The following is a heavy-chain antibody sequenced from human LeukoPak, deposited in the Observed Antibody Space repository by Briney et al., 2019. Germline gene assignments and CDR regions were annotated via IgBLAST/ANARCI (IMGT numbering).Heavy chain of an antibody. J-gene: IGHJ4*02. CDR3: AKDPKSIAARPSLFHAPRYFGY. V-gene: IGHV3-30*02. D-gene: IGHD6-6*01. CDR2: IRYDGSNK. CDR1: GFTFSSYG. Sequence: GRSLRLSCAASGFTFSSYGMHWVRQAPGKGLEWVAFIRYDGSNKYYADSVKGRFTISRDNSKNTLCLQMNSLRAEDTAVYYCAKDPKSIAARPSLFHAPRYFGYWGQGTLVTVSS.